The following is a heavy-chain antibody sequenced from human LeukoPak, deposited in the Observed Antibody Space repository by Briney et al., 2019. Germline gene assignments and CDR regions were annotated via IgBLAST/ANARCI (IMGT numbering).Heavy chain of an antibody. CDR2: IYSSDNT. CDR1: GFTFSNHG. J-gene: IGHJ4*02. CDR3: ARGCSGGSCYSAFDY. Sequence: PGGSLRLSCAVSGFTFSNHGMHWVRQAPGKGLEWVSLIYSSDNTYYADSVKGRFTISRDISKNTLSLQMKSLRPDDTAVYYCARGCSGGSCYSAFDYWGQGTLVTVSS. V-gene: IGHV3-53*05. D-gene: IGHD2-15*01.